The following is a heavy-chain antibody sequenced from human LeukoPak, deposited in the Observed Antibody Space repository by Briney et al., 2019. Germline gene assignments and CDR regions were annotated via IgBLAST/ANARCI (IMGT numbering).Heavy chain of an antibody. J-gene: IGHJ4*02. Sequence: SQTLSLTCTVSGGSISSGDYYWSCIRRPPGKGLECIGYIYYSGSTYYNPSLKSRVTISVDTSKNQFSLKLSSVTAADTAVYYCARDSGYSSSWYDYWGQGTLVTVSS. CDR2: IYYSGST. V-gene: IGHV4-30-4*01. CDR3: ARDSGYSSSWYDY. CDR1: GGSISSGDYY. D-gene: IGHD6-13*01.